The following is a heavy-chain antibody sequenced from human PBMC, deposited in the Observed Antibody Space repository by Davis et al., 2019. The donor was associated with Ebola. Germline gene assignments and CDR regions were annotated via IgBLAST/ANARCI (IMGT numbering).Heavy chain of an antibody. V-gene: IGHV1-8*01. CDR3: ARRRDYDVFDI. J-gene: IGHJ3*02. Sequence: AASVKVSCKASGYTFTNYDIAWVRQATGQGLEWMGWMNPNSGNTGYVQNFQGRVTMTRNTSINTAYMQLSSLRSEDSAVYYCARRRDYDVFDIWGQGTMVTVSS. CDR1: GYTFTNYD. CDR2: MNPNSGNT. D-gene: IGHD2-21*01.